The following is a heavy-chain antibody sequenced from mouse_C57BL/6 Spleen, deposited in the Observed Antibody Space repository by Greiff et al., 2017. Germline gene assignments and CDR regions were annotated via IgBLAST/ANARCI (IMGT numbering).Heavy chain of an antibody. D-gene: IGHD1-1*01. V-gene: IGHV5-4*01. CDR1: GFTFSSYA. J-gene: IGHJ1*03. CDR3: ARDGDYYGSSYGYFDV. Sequence: DVKLVESGGGLVKPGGSLKLSCAASGFTFSSYAMSWVRQTPEKRLEWVATISDGGSYTYYPDNVKGRFTISRDNAKNNLYLQRSHLKSEDTAMYYCARDGDYYGSSYGYFDVWGTGTTVTVSS. CDR2: ISDGGSYT.